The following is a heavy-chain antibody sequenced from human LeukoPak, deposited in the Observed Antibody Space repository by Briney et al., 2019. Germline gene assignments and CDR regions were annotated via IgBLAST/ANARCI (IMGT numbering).Heavy chain of an antibody. J-gene: IGHJ6*03. Sequence: ASVKVSCKASGYTFTSYDINWVRQATGQGLEWMGWMNPNSGNTGYAQKFQGRVTITRNTSISTAYIELSSLRSEDTAVYYCARGPGYQLLYYYYYMDVWGKGTTVTVSS. D-gene: IGHD2-2*01. CDR1: GYTFTSYD. V-gene: IGHV1-8*03. CDR3: ARGPGYQLLYYYYYMDV. CDR2: MNPNSGNT.